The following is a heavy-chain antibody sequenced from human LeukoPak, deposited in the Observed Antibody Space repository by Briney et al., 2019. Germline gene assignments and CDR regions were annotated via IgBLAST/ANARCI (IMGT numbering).Heavy chain of an antibody. J-gene: IGHJ4*02. CDR1: GFTFSDYY. Sequence: PGGSLRLSCAASGFTFSDYYMSWISQAPGKGLEWVAVISYDGSNKYYADSVKGRFTISRDNSKNTLYLQMNRLRAEDTAVYYCAKDGSGYSSGWYYWGQGTLVTVSS. CDR2: ISYDGSNK. D-gene: IGHD6-19*01. V-gene: IGHV3-30*18. CDR3: AKDGSGYSSGWYY.